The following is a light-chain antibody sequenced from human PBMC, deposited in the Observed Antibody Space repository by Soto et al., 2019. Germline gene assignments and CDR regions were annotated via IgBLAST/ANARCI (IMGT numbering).Light chain of an antibody. J-gene: IGLJ1*01. CDR1: ISDVGSYHR. Sequence: QSVLTQPPSVSGSPGQSVTISCTGTISDVGSYHRVSWYQQSPGTAPKVLIYDVSNRPSGVPDRFSGSRSGKTASLTISGLQADYEADYYCSLYTSSSTYVFGPGTKLTVL. CDR3: SLYTSSSTYV. V-gene: IGLV2-18*01. CDR2: DVS.